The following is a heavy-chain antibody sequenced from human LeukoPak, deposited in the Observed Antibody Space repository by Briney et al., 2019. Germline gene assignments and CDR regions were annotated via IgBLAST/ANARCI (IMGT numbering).Heavy chain of an antibody. CDR1: GFTFSDYY. D-gene: IGHD3-22*01. Sequence: GGSLRLSCAASGFTFSDYYMSWIRQAPGKGLEWVSYISSRGTTMYADSLKGRFTISRDNAKNSLYLQMNSLRAEDTAVYYCARDLYRIVVVPHYFDYWGQGTLVTVSS. CDR2: ISSRGTTM. V-gene: IGHV3-11*04. J-gene: IGHJ4*02. CDR3: ARDLYRIVVVPHYFDY.